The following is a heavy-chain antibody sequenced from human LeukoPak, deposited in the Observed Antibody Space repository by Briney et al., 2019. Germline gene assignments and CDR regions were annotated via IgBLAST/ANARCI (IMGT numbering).Heavy chain of an antibody. V-gene: IGHV3-30*03. Sequence: GGSLRLSCAASGFTFSSYGMHRVRQAPGKGLEWVAVISYDGSNKYYADSVKGRFTISRDNSKNTLYLQMNSLRAEDTAVYYCARVMGRYCSSTSCYVDYWGQGTLVTVSS. CDR1: GFTFSSYG. CDR3: ARVMGRYCSSTSCYVDY. D-gene: IGHD2-2*01. J-gene: IGHJ4*02. CDR2: ISYDGSNK.